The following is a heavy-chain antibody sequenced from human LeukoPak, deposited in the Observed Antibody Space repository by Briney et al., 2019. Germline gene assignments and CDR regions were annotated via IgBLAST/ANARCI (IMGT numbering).Heavy chain of an antibody. J-gene: IGHJ4*02. V-gene: IGHV5-10-1*01. CDR1: GYSFTSFW. D-gene: IGHD2-15*01. CDR3: ARRYCSGGSCYSFIN. Sequence: HGGSLKISCKGSGYSFTSFWISGVRQMPGKGLEWMGRIDPSDSYTYYSPSFQGHVTISADKSISTAYLQWSSLKASDTAMYYCARRYCSGGSCYSFINWGQGTLVTVSS. CDR2: IDPSDSYT.